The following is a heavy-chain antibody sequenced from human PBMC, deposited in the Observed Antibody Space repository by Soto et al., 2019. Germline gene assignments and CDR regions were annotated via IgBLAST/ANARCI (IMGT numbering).Heavy chain of an antibody. V-gene: IGHV4-4*02. J-gene: IGHJ4*02. Sequence: QVQLQESGPGLVKPSGTLSLTCAVSGGSISSSNWWSWVRQPPGKGLEWIGEIYHSGSTNYNPSLKSRVTTSVDKSKNQFSLKLSSVTAADTAVYYCARVGLYCSGGSCYYFDYWGQGTLVTVSS. D-gene: IGHD2-15*01. CDR1: GGSISSSNW. CDR2: IYHSGST. CDR3: ARVGLYCSGGSCYYFDY.